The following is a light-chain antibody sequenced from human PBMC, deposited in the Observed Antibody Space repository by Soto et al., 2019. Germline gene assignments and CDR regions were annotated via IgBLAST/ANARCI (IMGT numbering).Light chain of an antibody. V-gene: IGKV2-28*01. CDR1: QSLLHSSGYNY. CDR3: QQRSNWPLT. Sequence: DIVMTQSPLSLRVTPGEPASISCRSSQSLLHSSGYNYLHWYLQKPGQSPQLLISLGSDRASGVPDRFSGSGSGTDFTLTITSLEPEDFAVYYCQQRSNWPLTFGGGTKVDIK. J-gene: IGKJ4*01. CDR2: LGS.